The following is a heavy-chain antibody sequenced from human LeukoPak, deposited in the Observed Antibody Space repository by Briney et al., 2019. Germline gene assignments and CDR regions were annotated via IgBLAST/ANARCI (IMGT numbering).Heavy chain of an antibody. J-gene: IGHJ6*02. CDR3: ARKGDCSGGSCPGYGMDV. CDR2: INAGNGNT. D-gene: IGHD2-15*01. CDR1: GYTFTSYA. V-gene: IGHV1-3*01. Sequence: EASVKVSCKASGYTFTSYAMHWVRQAPGQRLEWMGRINAGNGNTKYSQKFQGRVTITRDTSASTAYMELSSLRSEDTAVYYCARKGDCSGGSCPGYGMDVWGQGTTVTVSS.